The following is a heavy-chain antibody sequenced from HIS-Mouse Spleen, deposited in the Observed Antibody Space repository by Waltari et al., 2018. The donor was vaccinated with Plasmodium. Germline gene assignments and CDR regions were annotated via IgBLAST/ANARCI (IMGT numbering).Heavy chain of an antibody. D-gene: IGHD6-13*01. CDR3: ARLDPHSSSWYRYFQH. CDR2: INPNSGGT. CDR1: GYTFTGYY. Sequence: QVQLVQSGAEVKKPGASVKVSCKASGYTFTGYYMHWGRQAPGQGLEWMGWINPNSGGTNYAQKFQGRVTMTRDTSISTAYMELSRLKSDDTAVYYCARLDPHSSSWYRYFQHWGQGTLVTVSS. V-gene: IGHV1-2*02. J-gene: IGHJ1*01.